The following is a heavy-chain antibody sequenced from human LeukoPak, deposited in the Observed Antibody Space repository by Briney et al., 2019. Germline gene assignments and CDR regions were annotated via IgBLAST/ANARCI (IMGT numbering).Heavy chain of an antibody. J-gene: IGHJ4*02. CDR2: IFHSGST. D-gene: IGHD2-15*01. CDR3: ARGVVAATDLFLDY. V-gene: IGHV4-4*02. CDR1: SGSISSSSW. Sequence: PSETLSLTCAVSSGSISSSSWWSWVRQPPGKGLEWIGEIFHSGSTNYNPSLKSRVTISVDKSRNQFSLNLTSVTAADAAVYYCARGVVAATDLFLDYWGQGTLVTVSS.